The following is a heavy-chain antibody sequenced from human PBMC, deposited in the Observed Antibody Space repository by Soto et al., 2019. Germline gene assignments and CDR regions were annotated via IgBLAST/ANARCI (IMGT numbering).Heavy chain of an antibody. CDR2: ISHTGTA. CDR3: ARLAYDANVFNVYGDEAFDL. CDR1: GGSISDNDYY. D-gene: IGHD3-22*01. V-gene: IGHV4-39*01. Sequence: SETLSLTCTVSGGSISDNDYYWSWIRQPPGKGLEWIGTISHTGTAYYNPSLESRVAVSVGTSENQFSLNLSSVTAADTAVYYCARLAYDANVFNVYGDEAFDLWGQGKRVTV. J-gene: IGHJ3*01.